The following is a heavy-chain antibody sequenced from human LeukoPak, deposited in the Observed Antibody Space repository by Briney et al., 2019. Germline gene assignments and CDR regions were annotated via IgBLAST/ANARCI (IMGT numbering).Heavy chain of an antibody. D-gene: IGHD2-21*02. CDR1: GFTFSSYA. J-gene: IGHJ1*01. V-gene: IGHV3-30-3*01. CDR3: AKDGLYGDFPGI. CDR2: ISYDGSNK. Sequence: LTGRSLRLSCAASGFTFSSYAMHWVRQAPGKGLEWVAVISYDGSNKYYADSVKGRFTISRDYSKNTLFLQTNSLKAEDTALYYCAKDGLYGDFPGIWGQGTLVIVSS.